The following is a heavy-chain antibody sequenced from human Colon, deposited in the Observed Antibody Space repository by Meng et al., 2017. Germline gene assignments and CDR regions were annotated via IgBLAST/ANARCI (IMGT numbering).Heavy chain of an antibody. CDR1: GYSLNRCYY. CDR2: MHHSGST. V-gene: IGHV4-38-2*02. J-gene: IGHJ5*02. D-gene: IGHD2/OR15-2a*01. Sequence: QGAGPGLVKPSETLSLTWSVSGYSLNRCYYWGWIRQAPGRGLEWIASMHHSGSTYYNPSLKTRLSLSIDTSRNELSLKLTSVTAADSAVYYCARESGLLSAIVEIGRAGRFDPWGLGTLVTVSS. CDR3: ARESGLLSAIVEIGRAGRFDP.